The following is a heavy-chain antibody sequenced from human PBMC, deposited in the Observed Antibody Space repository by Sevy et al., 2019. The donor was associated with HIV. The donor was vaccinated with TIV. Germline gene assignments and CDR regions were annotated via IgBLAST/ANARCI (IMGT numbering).Heavy chain of an antibody. CDR2: IWYDGSNK. CDR1: GFTFRNYA. J-gene: IGHJ6*02. Sequence: GGSLRLSCAASGFTFRNYAMHWVRQAPGKGLEWVAHIWYDGSNKNYADSVKGRFTISRDNSNSNLYLQINSLRAEDTAVYYCAREGRGFVMDGWGQGTTVTVSS. CDR3: AREGRGFVMDG. V-gene: IGHV3-33*01. D-gene: IGHD3-10*01.